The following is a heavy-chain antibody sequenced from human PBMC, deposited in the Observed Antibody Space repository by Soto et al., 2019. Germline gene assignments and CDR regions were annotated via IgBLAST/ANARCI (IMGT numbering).Heavy chain of an antibody. CDR3: ARWLDYGHYESWEDYYYYYGMDV. J-gene: IGHJ6*02. CDR1: GYTFTSYG. CDR2: ISAYNGNT. V-gene: IGHV1-18*01. D-gene: IGHD4-17*01. Sequence: EASVKVSCKASGYTFTSYGISWVRQAPGQGLEWMGWISAYNGNTNYAQKLQGRVTMTTDTSTSTAYMELRSLRSDDTAVYYCARWLDYGHYESWEDYYYYYGMDVWGQGTTVTVSS.